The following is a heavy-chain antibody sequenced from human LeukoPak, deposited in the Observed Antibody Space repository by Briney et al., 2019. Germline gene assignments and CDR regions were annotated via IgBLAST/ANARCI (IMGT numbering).Heavy chain of an antibody. J-gene: IGHJ4*02. Sequence: SETLSLTCTVSGGSISSYYWSWIRQPPGEGLEWIGYIYYSGSTNYNPSLKSRVTISVDMSKNQFSLKLSSLTAADTAVYYCARTRSRLGYFDYWGQGTLVTVSS. CDR1: GGSISSYY. CDR2: IYYSGST. CDR3: ARTRSRLGYFDY. V-gene: IGHV4-59*08. D-gene: IGHD6-6*01.